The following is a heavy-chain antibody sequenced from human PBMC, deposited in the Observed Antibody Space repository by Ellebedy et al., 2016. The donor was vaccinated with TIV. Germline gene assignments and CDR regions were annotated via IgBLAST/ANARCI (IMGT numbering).Heavy chain of an antibody. CDR2: ISESGGST. D-gene: IGHD2-15*01. V-gene: IGHV3-23*01. CDR3: AKGKVADS. Sequence: GGSLRLSXTDAGVTFSTYAMNWVRQAPGKGLEWVSGISESGGSTYYADSAKGRFTISRDNSKDTLYLEMNSLRVDDTAVYYCAKGKVADSWGQGTLVTVSS. J-gene: IGHJ4*02. CDR1: GVTFSTYA.